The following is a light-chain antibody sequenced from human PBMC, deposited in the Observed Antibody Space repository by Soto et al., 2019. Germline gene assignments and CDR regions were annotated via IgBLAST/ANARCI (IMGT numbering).Light chain of an antibody. J-gene: IGKJ5*01. CDR1: STVYKY. V-gene: IGKV1-39*01. Sequence: DIQMTQSPSALSASVGDRVTIACRASSTVYKYLNWYHQRPGKGPNLLICAASTLHSGVPSRFSGSGSGTDVTLTISSLQPEDFATYYCQQSYDTPITVGQGTRLEIK. CDR3: QQSYDTPIT. CDR2: AAS.